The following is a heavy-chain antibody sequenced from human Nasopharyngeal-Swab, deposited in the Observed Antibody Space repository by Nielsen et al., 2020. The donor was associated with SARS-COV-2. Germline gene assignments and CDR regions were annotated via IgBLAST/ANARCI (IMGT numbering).Heavy chain of an antibody. J-gene: IGHJ1*01. CDR3: AKDRGVLSMVLRFQH. V-gene: IGHV3-23*01. CDR1: GFSGFTFSSYD. D-gene: IGHD3-10*01. Sequence: GGSLRLSCAASGFSGFTFSSYDMTWVRQAPGKGLEWVSAISGSGGSTYYADSVKGRFTISRDNSKNTLYLQMNSLRAEDTAVYYCAKDRGVLSMVLRFQHWGQGTLVTVSS. CDR2: ISGSGGST.